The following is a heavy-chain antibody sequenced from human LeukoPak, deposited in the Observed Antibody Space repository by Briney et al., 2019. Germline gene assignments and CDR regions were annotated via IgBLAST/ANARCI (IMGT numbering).Heavy chain of an antibody. CDR3: ARRYDSSAYYNY. D-gene: IGHD3-22*01. CDR2: IHPGDSHT. Sequence: GESLKISCEGSGYTFTKYWIGWVRQMPGKGLEWMGIIHPGDSHTWYSPSFQGQVTISADKSISMAYLQWSSLKASDTAMYYCARRYDSSAYYNYWGQGTLVTVSS. J-gene: IGHJ4*02. V-gene: IGHV5-51*01. CDR1: GYTFTKYW.